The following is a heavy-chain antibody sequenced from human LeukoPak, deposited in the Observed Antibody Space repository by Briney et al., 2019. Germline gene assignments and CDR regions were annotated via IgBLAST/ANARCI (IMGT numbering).Heavy chain of an antibody. V-gene: IGHV4-59*01. CDR1: GGSISNYY. Sequence: TSETLSLTCTVSGGSISNYYWSWIRRPPGKGLEWIGYIYYSGSTNYNPSLKSRVTISVDTSKNQFSLKLSSVTAADTAVYYCARVGGTNYYYYGMDVWGQGTTVTVSS. CDR2: IYYSGST. CDR3: ARVGGTNYYYYGMDV. J-gene: IGHJ6*02. D-gene: IGHD1-26*01.